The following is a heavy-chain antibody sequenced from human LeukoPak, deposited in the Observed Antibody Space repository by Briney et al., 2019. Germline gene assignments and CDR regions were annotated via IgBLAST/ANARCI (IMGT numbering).Heavy chain of an antibody. V-gene: IGHV3-48*03. Sequence: PGGSLRLSCAASGFTFSSYEMNWVRQAPGKGLEWVSYISSSGSTIYYADSVKGRFTISRDNAKSSLYLQMNSLRAEDTAVYYCARGGPDYVWGSYRPYYFDYWGQGTLVTVSS. CDR2: ISSSGSTI. D-gene: IGHD3-16*02. CDR3: ARGGPDYVWGSYRPYYFDY. J-gene: IGHJ4*02. CDR1: GFTFSSYE.